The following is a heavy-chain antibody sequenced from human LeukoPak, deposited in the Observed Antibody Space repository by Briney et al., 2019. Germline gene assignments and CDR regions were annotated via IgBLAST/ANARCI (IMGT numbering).Heavy chain of an antibody. Sequence: ASVKVSCKASGYTFTSYGISWVRQAPGQGLEWMGWISAYNGETDYGQNVRGGLTMTADTSTSTAYMELRSLKSDDTAVYYCATSMVRGPFDVWGQGTKVIVSS. CDR3: ATSMVRGPFDV. D-gene: IGHD3-10*01. J-gene: IGHJ3*01. V-gene: IGHV1-18*01. CDR1: GYTFTSYG. CDR2: ISAYNGET.